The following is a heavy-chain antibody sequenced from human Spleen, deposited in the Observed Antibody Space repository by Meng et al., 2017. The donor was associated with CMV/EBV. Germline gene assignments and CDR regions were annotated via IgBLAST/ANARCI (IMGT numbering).Heavy chain of an antibody. J-gene: IGHJ6*02. D-gene: IGHD3-3*01. CDR3: TRDQYYDFWSGSLVDV. Sequence: GGSLRLSCAASGFTFSSYGMHWVRQAPGKGLEWVGFIRSKAYGGTTEYAASVKGRFTISRDDSKSIAYLQMNSLKTEDTAVYYCTRDQYYDFWSGSLVDVWGQGTTVTVSS. CDR1: GFTFSSYG. CDR2: IRSKAYGGTT. V-gene: IGHV3-49*04.